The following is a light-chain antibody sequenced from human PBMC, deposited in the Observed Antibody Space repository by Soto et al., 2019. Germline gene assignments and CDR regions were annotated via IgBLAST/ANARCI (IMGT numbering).Light chain of an antibody. J-gene: IGKJ1*01. V-gene: IGKV3-11*01. CDR1: QSISSF. CDR2: KAS. Sequence: EIVLAQSPATLSLSPGERVTLSCRASQSISSFLAWYQQKPGQAPRLLIYKASNRATGIPARFSGSGSGTDFTLTIRILEPEDIAVYYCLQRSDWPTFGQGTKVEIK. CDR3: LQRSDWPT.